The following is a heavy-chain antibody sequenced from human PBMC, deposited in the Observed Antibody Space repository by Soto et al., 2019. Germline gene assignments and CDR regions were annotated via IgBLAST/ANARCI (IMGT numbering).Heavy chain of an antibody. Sequence: QGQLVESGGGVVQPGGSLRLSCAASGFTFSNYGMHWVRQAPGKGLEWVAVIWYDGSEKHYSDSVKGRFTISRDNSKNTPYLQMNSLRVQNTAVYYCARYHASTGSRPYYYGMDVWGQGTTVTVSS. D-gene: IGHD4-17*01. CDR2: IWYDGSEK. J-gene: IGHJ6*02. CDR1: GFTFSNYG. CDR3: ARYHASTGSRPYYYGMDV. V-gene: IGHV3-33*01.